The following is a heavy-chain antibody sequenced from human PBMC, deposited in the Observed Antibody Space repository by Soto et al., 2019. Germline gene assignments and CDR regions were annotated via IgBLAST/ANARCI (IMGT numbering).Heavy chain of an antibody. J-gene: IGHJ4*02. V-gene: IGHV6-1*01. CDR2: TYYRSKWYV. Sequence: QTVSLTCAISGDSVSSNSAAWNWIRQSPSRGLEWLGRTYYRSKWYVDYAISVKSRLTINPDTSKNQFSLHLNSLTPEDTAVYFCARMVGDSVDYWGQGTLVTVSS. CDR1: GDSVSSNSAA. D-gene: IGHD1-26*01. CDR3: ARMVGDSVDY.